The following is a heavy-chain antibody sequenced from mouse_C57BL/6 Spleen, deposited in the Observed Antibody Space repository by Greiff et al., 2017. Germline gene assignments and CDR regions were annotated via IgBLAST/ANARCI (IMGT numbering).Heavy chain of an antibody. D-gene: IGHD1-1*01. CDR2: IDPGTGGT. CDR3: VVDPFDY. CDR1: GYTFTDYE. Sequence: VQLQQSGAGLVRPPPSVTLTCKVSGYTFTDYEMHWVKQTPVHGLEWIGAIDPGTGGTAYNQKCKGKAILTADKSASTPYMELRSLTSGDSDVDYCVVDPFDYWGQGTTLTVSS. V-gene: IGHV1-15*01. J-gene: IGHJ2*01.